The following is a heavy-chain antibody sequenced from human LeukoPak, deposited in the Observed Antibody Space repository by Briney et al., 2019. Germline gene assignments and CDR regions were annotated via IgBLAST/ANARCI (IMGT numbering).Heavy chain of an antibody. Sequence: PGGSLRLSCAPSGFTFSSYEMNWVRHPPGKGLEWVSYISRGGGIIYYADSVKGRFTISRDNAKNSLYLQMNSLRAEDTAVYYCARTRLNWGHAFDIWGQGTMVTVSS. CDR2: ISRGGGII. CDR3: ARTRLNWGHAFDI. V-gene: IGHV3-48*03. J-gene: IGHJ3*02. CDR1: GFTFSSYE. D-gene: IGHD7-27*01.